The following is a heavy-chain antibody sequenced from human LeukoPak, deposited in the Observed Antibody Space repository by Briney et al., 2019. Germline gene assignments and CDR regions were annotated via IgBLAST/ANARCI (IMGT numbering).Heavy chain of an antibody. D-gene: IGHD6-6*01. Sequence: GGSLRLSCAASGFTFSGYGMSWVRQAPGKGLKWVSAISGSGGSTYYADSVKGRITISRDNSKNTLYLQMNSLRAEDTAVYYCAKDTIIAARGAYYFDYWGQGTLVTVSS. CDR1: GFTFSGYG. V-gene: IGHV3-23*01. J-gene: IGHJ4*02. CDR3: AKDTIIAARGAYYFDY. CDR2: ISGSGGST.